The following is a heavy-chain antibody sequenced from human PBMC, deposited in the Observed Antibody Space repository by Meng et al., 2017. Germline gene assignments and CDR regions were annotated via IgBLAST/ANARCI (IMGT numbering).Heavy chain of an antibody. CDR1: GGTFSSYA. D-gene: IGHD3-9*01. Sequence: SVKISCKASGGTFSSYAISWVRQAPGQGLEWMGGIIPIFGTANYAQKFQGRVTMTRDTSISTAYMELSRLRSDDTAVYYCARGLRYFDWLSSDAFDIWGQGTMVTVSS. CDR3: ARGLRYFDWLSSDAFDI. J-gene: IGHJ3*02. V-gene: IGHV1-69*05. CDR2: IIPIFGTA.